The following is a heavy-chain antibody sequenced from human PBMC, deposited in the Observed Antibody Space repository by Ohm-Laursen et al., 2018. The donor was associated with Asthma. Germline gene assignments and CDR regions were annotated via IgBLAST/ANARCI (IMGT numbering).Heavy chain of an antibody. CDR2: IIPIFGTA. D-gene: IGHD3-10*01. CDR1: GGTFSSYA. V-gene: IGHV1-69*13. CDR3: ASGRAVWFRELGPYYYGMDV. Sequence: VKISCKASGGTFSSYAISWVRQAPGQGLEWMGGIIPIFGTANYAQKFQGRVTITADESTSTAYMELSSLRSEDTAVYYCASGRAVWFRELGPYYYGMDVWGQGTTVTVSS. J-gene: IGHJ6*02.